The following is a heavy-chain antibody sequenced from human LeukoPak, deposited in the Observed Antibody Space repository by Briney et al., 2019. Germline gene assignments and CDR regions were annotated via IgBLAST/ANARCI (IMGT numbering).Heavy chain of an antibody. Sequence: SVKVSCKASGYTFTGYYMHWVRQAPGQGLEWMGGIIPIFGTANYAQKFQGRVTITTDESTSTAYMELSSLRSEDTAVYYCARDQVVGPAAPAGAFDIWGQGTMVTVSS. D-gene: IGHD2-2*01. CDR3: ARDQVVGPAAPAGAFDI. V-gene: IGHV1-69*05. CDR1: GYTFTGYY. CDR2: IIPIFGTA. J-gene: IGHJ3*02.